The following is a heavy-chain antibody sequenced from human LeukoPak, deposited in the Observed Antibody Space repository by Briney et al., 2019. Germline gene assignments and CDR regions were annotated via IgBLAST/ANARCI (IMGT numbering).Heavy chain of an antibody. CDR3: ARDGDHGFYMDV. CDR2: MYYSGST. V-gene: IGHV4-30-4*07. Sequence: SETLSLTCTVSGGSISSGSYYWSWIRQPPGKGLEWIGYMYYSGSTYSNLSLKSRVTISVDTSKNQFSLKLSSVTAADTAVYYCARDGDHGFYMDVWGKGTTVTVSS. CDR1: GGSISSGSYY. D-gene: IGHD4-17*01. J-gene: IGHJ6*03.